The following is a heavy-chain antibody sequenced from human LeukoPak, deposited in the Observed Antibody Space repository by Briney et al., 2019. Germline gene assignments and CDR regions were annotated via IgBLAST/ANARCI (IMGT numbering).Heavy chain of an antibody. CDR1: GFTYTSSA. V-gene: IGHV1-58*01. Sequence: ASVKVSCKASGFTYTSSAVQWVRHARGQRLEWLVWIVVGSCNTNYAQKFQERVSTTRDMSTSTVDMELSSLRSEDTAVYYCAADHYDDSGYYYYFDCWGQGTLVTVSS. CDR2: IVVGSCNT. CDR3: AADHYDDSGYYYYFDC. D-gene: IGHD3-22*01. J-gene: IGHJ4*02.